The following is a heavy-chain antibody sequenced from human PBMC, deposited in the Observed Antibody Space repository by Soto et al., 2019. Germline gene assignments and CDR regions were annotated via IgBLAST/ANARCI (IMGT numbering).Heavy chain of an antibody. V-gene: IGHV3-30-3*01. CDR3: ARDHPGGRRAFDI. CDR2: ISYDGSNK. J-gene: IGHJ3*02. D-gene: IGHD2-15*01. CDR1: GFTFSSYA. Sequence: GGSLRLSCAASGFTFSSYAMHWVRQAPGKGLEWVAVISYDGSNKYYADSVKGRFTISRDKSKNTLYLQMNSLRAEDTAVYYCARDHPGGRRAFDIWGQGTMVTVSS.